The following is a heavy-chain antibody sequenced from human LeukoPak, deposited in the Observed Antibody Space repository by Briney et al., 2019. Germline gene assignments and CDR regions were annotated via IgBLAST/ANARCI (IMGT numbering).Heavy chain of an antibody. CDR1: GGTFSSYA. J-gene: IGHJ5*02. D-gene: IGHD2-2*01. CDR2: IIPIFGTA. CDR3: ARAPYSGYCSSTSCPVDWFDP. Sequence: ASVKVSCKASGGTFSSYAISWVRQAPGQGLEWMGGIIPIFGTANYAQKFQGRVTITTDESTSTAYMELSSLRSEDTAVYYCARAPYSGYCSSTSCPVDWFDPWGQGTLVTVSS. V-gene: IGHV1-69*05.